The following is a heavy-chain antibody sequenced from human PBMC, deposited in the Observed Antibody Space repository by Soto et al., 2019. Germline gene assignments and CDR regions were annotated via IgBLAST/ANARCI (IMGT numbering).Heavy chain of an antibody. V-gene: IGHV4-59*01. D-gene: IGHD6-19*01. CDR2: IYYSGST. J-gene: IGHJ6*02. Sequence: SETLSLTCTVSGGSISSYYWSWIRQPPGKGLEWIGYIYYSGSTNYNPSLKSRVTISVDTSKNQFSLKLGSVTAADTAVYYCARASVAGNYYGMDVWGQGTTVTVSS. CDR3: ARASVAGNYYGMDV. CDR1: GGSISSYY.